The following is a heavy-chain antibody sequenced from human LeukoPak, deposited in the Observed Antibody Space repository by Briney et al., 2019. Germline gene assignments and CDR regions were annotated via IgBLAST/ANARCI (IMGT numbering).Heavy chain of an antibody. V-gene: IGHV4-59*01. D-gene: IGHD1-26*01. CDR2: IYYSGST. CDR3: ARGWYNGSYRFDY. Sequence: SETLSLTCTVSDDSISGYYWSWIRQPPGKGLEWIAYIYYSGSTNYNPSLKSRVTISVDTSKNQFSLKLSSVTAADTAVYYCARGWYNGSYRFDYWGQGTLVTVSS. J-gene: IGHJ4*02. CDR1: DDSISGYY.